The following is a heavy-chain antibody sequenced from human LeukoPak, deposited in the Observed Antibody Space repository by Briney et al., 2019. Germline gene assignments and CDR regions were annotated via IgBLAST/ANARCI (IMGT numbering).Heavy chain of an antibody. CDR2: IYYSGST. Sequence: SETLSLTCTVSGGSISSSSYYWGWIRQPPGKGLEWIGSIYYSGSTYYNPSLKSRVTISVDTSKNQFSLKLSSVTAADTAVYYCARHRASTVPGAFDIWGQGTMVTVSS. D-gene: IGHD4-17*01. V-gene: IGHV4-39*01. CDR3: ARHRASTVPGAFDI. CDR1: GGSISSSSYY. J-gene: IGHJ3*02.